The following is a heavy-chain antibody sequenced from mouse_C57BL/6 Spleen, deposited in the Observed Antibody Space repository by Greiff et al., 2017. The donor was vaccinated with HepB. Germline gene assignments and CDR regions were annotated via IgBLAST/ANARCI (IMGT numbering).Heavy chain of an antibody. CDR2: IHPNSGST. D-gene: IGHD3-1*01. J-gene: IGHJ3*01. CDR3: ARSGHEGAFFAY. V-gene: IGHV1-64*01. Sequence: QFQLQQPGAELVKPGASVKLSCKASGYTFTSYWMHWVKQRPGQGLEWIGMIHPNSGSTNYNEKFKSKATLTVDKSSSTAYMQLSSLTSEDFAVYYCARSGHEGAFFAYWGQGTLVTVSA. CDR1: GYTFTSYW.